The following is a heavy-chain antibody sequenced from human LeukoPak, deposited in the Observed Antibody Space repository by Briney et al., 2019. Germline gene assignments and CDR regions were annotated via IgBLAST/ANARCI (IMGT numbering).Heavy chain of an antibody. CDR2: IYYSGST. J-gene: IGHJ4*02. CDR3: ARGQGFGWYYFDY. Sequence: SETLSLTCTVSGGSVSSGSNCWGWIRQPPGKGLEWIGYIYYSGSTNYNPSLKSRVTISVDTSKNQFSLRLISVTAADTAVYYCARGQGFGWYYFDYWGQGTLVTDSS. D-gene: IGHD6-19*01. CDR1: GGSVSSGSNC. V-gene: IGHV4-61*01.